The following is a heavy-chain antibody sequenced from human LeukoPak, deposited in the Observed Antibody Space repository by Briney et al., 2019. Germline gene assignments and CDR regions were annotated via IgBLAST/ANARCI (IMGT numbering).Heavy chain of an antibody. CDR2: TSPDEGLK. V-gene: IGHV3-30*04. CDR1: GFTFANYV. J-gene: IGHJ4*02. CDR3: TRDPILGAPDYFDY. D-gene: IGHD1-26*01. Sequence: GRSLRLSCAASGFTFANYVTHCVRQAPGKVLEWVAVTSPDEGLKFYGDSVKGRFTISRDNSKNTMYLQMNNLREEDKAVYYCTRDPILGAPDYFDYWGQGTLVTVSS.